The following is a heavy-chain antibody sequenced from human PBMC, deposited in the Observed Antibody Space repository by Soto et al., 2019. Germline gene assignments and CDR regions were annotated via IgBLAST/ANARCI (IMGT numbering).Heavy chain of an antibody. Sequence: KQSQTLSLTCAISGDSVSSNSAAWNWIRQSPSRGLEWLGRTYYRSKWYNDYAVSVKSRITINPDTSKNQFSLQLNSVTPEDTAVYYCARDFRVQSGSYFPDAFDIWGQGTMVTVS. V-gene: IGHV6-1*01. D-gene: IGHD1-26*01. CDR1: GDSVSSNSAA. J-gene: IGHJ3*02. CDR3: ARDFRVQSGSYFPDAFDI. CDR2: TYYRSKWYN.